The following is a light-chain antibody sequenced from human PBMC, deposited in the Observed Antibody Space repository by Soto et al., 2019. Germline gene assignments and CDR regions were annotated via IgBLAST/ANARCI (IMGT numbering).Light chain of an antibody. CDR3: QQYGSSPLT. CDR2: GAS. J-gene: IGKJ4*01. Sequence: EIVLTQSPGTLSLSPGERATLSCGASQSVKSSYLAWYQQKPGQPPRLLIYGASTRATGIPDRFIGSGSATDFTLTITRMEPEDFAVFYCQQYGSSPLTFGGGSKVEIK. V-gene: IGKV3-20*01. CDR1: QSVKSSY.